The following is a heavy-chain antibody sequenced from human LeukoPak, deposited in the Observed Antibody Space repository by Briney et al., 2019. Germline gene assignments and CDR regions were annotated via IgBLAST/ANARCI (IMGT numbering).Heavy chain of an antibody. J-gene: IGHJ4*02. CDR1: GFTVSSNY. V-gene: IGHV3-53*01. CDR3: ARYRLTMVRGGFDY. Sequence: GGSLRLSCAASGFTVSSNYMTWVRQAPGQGLEWVSVIYFGGTTYYADSVKGRFTISRDNAKNSLYLQMNSLRAEDTAVYYCARYRLTMVRGGFDYWGQGTLVTVSS. D-gene: IGHD3-10*01. CDR2: IYFGGTT.